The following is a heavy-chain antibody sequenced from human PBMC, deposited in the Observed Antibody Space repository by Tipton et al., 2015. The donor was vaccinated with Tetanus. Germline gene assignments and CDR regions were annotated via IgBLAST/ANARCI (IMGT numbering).Heavy chain of an antibody. CDR1: GFTFGSYA. D-gene: IGHD2-15*01. CDR2: IGSSSQTI. V-gene: IGHV3-48*02. J-gene: IGHJ4*02. Sequence: SLRLSCAASGFTFGSYAMNWVRQAPGKGLEWISYIGSSSQTIYYADSVKGRFTISRDNAKSSLYLQMRSLRDEDTAMYYCVFGRSGGGFDYWGQGTLVTVSS. CDR3: VFGRSGGGFDY.